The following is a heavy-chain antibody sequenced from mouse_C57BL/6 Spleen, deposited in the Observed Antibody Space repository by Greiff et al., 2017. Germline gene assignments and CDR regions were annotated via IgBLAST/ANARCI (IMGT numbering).Heavy chain of an antibody. J-gene: IGHJ2*01. CDR1: GFSLTSYG. CDR3: ARTRIYYGYDGYFDY. CDR2: IWSGGST. V-gene: IGHV2-2*01. D-gene: IGHD2-2*01. Sequence: QVQLQQSGPGLVQPSQSLSITCTVSGFSLTSYGVHWVRQSPGKGLEWLGVIWSGGSTDYNAAFISRLSISKDNSKSQVFFKMNSLQADDTAIYYCARTRIYYGYDGYFDYWGQGTTLTVSS.